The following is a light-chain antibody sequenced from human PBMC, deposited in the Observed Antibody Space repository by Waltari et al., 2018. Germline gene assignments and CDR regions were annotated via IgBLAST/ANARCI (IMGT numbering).Light chain of an antibody. Sequence: QSALTQPRSVSGSPGQSVTISCTGTSSDVGGYNYVSWYQQHPGKAPKRMIYDVSKRPSGVPDRFSGSKSGNTASLTISWLQAEDEADYYGCSYAGSYTWVFGGGTKLTVL. V-gene: IGLV2-11*01. J-gene: IGLJ3*02. CDR2: DVS. CDR1: SSDVGGYNY. CDR3: CSYAGSYTWV.